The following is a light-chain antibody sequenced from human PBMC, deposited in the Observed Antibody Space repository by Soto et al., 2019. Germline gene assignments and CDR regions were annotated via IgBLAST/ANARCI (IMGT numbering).Light chain of an antibody. CDR1: SSDVGGYNY. CDR2: DVD. J-gene: IGLJ1*01. Sequence: QSALTQPASVSGSPGQSINISCTGTSSDVGGYNYVSWYQQHPGTAPKLIIYDVDNRPSGVSSRFSGSKSGNTASLTISGLQAEDEADYYSSSYSSSSTHNYVFGTGTKVTVL. CDR3: SSYSSSSTHNYV. V-gene: IGLV2-14*01.